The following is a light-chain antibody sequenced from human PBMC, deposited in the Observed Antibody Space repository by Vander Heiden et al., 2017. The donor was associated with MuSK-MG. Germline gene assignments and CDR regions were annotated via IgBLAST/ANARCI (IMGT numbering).Light chain of an antibody. Sequence: DIRLTQSPSFLSASVGDRVTITCRASQGISSYLDWYQQKPGKAPKLLIYAASTLQSGVPSRFSGSGSGTEFTLTISSLQPEDFATYYCQQLNSYPRTFGQGTKVEIK. CDR2: AAS. CDR3: QQLNSYPRT. V-gene: IGKV1-9*01. J-gene: IGKJ1*01. CDR1: QGISSY.